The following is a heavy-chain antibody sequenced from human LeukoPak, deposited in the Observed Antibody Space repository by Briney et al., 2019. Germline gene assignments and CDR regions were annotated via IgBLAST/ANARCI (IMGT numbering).Heavy chain of an antibody. V-gene: IGHV4-59*01. CDR3: ARVDYDSSGPYYFDY. CDR1: GGSISSYY. J-gene: IGHJ4*02. CDR2: IYYSGST. D-gene: IGHD3-22*01. Sequence: SETLSLTCTVSGGSISSYYWSGIRQPPGKGLEWIGYIYYSGSTNYNPSLKSRVTISVDTSKNQFSLKLSSVTAADTAVYYCARVDYDSSGPYYFDYWGQGTLVTVSS.